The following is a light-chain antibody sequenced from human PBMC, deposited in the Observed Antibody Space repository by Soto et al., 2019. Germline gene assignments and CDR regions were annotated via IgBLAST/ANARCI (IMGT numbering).Light chain of an antibody. V-gene: IGKV3-11*01. J-gene: IGKJ4*01. Sequence: EIVLTQSPATLSLSPGERATLSCRASQSVANYLAWYQQKPGQAPRLLIYDASNTAAGVPARFSGSGSGTDFTLTINGLEPEDFAIYYCQQRSKWPPVSFGGGTKVEI. CDR3: QQRSKWPPVS. CDR2: DAS. CDR1: QSVANY.